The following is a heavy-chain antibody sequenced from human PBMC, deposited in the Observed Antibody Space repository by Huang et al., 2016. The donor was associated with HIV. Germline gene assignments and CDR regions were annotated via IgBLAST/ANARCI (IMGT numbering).Heavy chain of an antibody. D-gene: IGHD3-10*01. CDR1: GYMFTAYA. J-gene: IGHJ4*02. V-gene: IGHV7-4-1*02. Sequence: QVQMVQSGSEVKKPGASVMVSCKASGYMFTAYALNWWRQATGQGLEWMGWINPITGNPAYAQCFTGRFVFSLDTSGNTAYLQINTLKAEDTAVYYCARSGLPRALDYWGQGTLVTVSS. CDR2: INPITGNP. CDR3: ARSGLPRALDY.